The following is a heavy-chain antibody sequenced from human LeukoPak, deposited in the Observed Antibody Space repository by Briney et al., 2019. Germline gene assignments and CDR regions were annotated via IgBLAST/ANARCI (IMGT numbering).Heavy chain of an antibody. J-gene: IGHJ4*02. D-gene: IGHD3-3*01. Sequence: EASVEISCTTFGYTFIDDYLHWVRQAPGQGLEWMGWINPSSGNTRLAQKFQGRLFLTRDTSINTGYMELTSLRSDDTAVYYCTKRSDFDFWGQGTMVAVSS. CDR1: GYTFIDDY. V-gene: IGHV1-2*02. CDR3: TKRSDFDF. CDR2: INPSSGNT.